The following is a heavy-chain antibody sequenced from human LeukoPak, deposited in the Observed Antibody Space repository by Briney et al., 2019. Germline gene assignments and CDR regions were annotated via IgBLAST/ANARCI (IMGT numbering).Heavy chain of an antibody. CDR2: ISYDGSNK. CDR3: AKALPRYCSSTSCYPQLFDY. V-gene: IGHV3-30*18. Sequence: PGRSLRLSCAASGFTFSSYGMHWVRQAPGKGLEWVAVISYDGSNKYYADSVKGRFTFSRDNSKNTLYLQMNSLRAEDTAVYYCAKALPRYCSSTSCYPQLFDYWGQGTLVTVSS. CDR1: GFTFSSYG. D-gene: IGHD2-2*01. J-gene: IGHJ4*02.